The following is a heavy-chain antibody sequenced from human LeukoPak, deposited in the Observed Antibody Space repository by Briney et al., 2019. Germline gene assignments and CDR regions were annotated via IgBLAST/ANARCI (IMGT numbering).Heavy chain of an antibody. CDR1: GGSISSSSYY. J-gene: IGHJ4*02. V-gene: IGHV4-39*07. D-gene: IGHD6-13*01. CDR3: ARFWMVIGAAHFDY. CDR2: IYYSGST. Sequence: PSETLSLTCTVSGGSISSSSYYWGWVRQPPGKGLEWIGSIYYSGSTYYNPSLKSRVTISVDTSKNQFSLKLSSVTAADTAVYYCARFWMVIGAAHFDYWGQGTLVSVSS.